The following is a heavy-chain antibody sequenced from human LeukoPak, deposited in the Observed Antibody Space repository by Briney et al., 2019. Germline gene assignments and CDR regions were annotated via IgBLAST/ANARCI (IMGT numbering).Heavy chain of an antibody. Sequence: SETLSLTCTVSGGSISSYYWSWIRQPPGKGLEWIGYIYYSGSTNYNPSLKSRVTISVDTSKNQFSLKLSSVTAADTAVYYCARSTVMGVYYYYGMDVWGQGTTVTVSS. CDR1: GGSISSYY. CDR2: IYYSGST. D-gene: IGHD2-21*02. V-gene: IGHV4-59*08. CDR3: ARSTVMGVYYYYGMDV. J-gene: IGHJ6*02.